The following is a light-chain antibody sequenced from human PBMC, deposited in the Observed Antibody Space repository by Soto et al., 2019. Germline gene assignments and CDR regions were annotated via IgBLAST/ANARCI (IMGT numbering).Light chain of an antibody. J-gene: IGKJ5*01. CDR1: QSVGGY. Sequence: EIVVDQCPSALSLSEGERATVACRASQSVGGYLAWYQQRPGQAPRVLIYDASNRATGIPVRLSGSGSVTDFPLTITSLAPEHFAVYYWQHPSNWPITSAEGTRLEIK. V-gene: IGKV3-11*01. CDR3: QHPSNWPIT. CDR2: DAS.